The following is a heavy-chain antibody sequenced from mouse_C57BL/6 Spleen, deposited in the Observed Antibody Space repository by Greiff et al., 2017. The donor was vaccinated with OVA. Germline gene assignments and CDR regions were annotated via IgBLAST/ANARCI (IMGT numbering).Heavy chain of an antibody. Sequence: DVQLQESGPGLVKPSQSLSLTCSVTGYSITSGYYWNWIRQFPGNKLEWMGYISYDGSNNYNPSLKNRISITRDTSKNQFFLKLNSVTTEDTATYYCARDRPLYWGQGTSVTVSS. CDR3: ARDRPLY. V-gene: IGHV3-6*01. CDR1: GYSITSGYY. J-gene: IGHJ4*01. CDR2: ISYDGSN.